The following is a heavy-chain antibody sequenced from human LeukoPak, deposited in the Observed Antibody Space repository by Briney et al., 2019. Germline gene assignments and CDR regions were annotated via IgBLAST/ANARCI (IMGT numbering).Heavy chain of an antibody. CDR1: GYTFSNHD. Sequence: VASVKVSCKASGYTFSNHDINWVRQAPGQGLEWMGWMNPNSGNTGYGQKFQGRVTMTSYTSITTAYMELSSLRSEDTAVYYCARGTKSDYYDSSARGTFDYWGQGTLVTVSS. V-gene: IGHV1-8*01. CDR2: MNPNSGNT. J-gene: IGHJ4*02. CDR3: ARGTKSDYYDSSARGTFDY. D-gene: IGHD3-22*01.